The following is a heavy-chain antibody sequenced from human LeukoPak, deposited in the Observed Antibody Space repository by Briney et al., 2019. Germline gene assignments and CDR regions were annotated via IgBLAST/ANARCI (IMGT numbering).Heavy chain of an antibody. J-gene: IGHJ4*02. Sequence: SGGSLRLSCVVSGFTFSSYEMNWVRQGPGKGLEWVSYISSSGSTKYYADSVKGRFTISRDNAKKSLYLQMNSLRAEDTAVYYCARGWGEGGQGTLVTVST. CDR2: ISSSGSTK. CDR3: ARGWGE. V-gene: IGHV3-48*03. D-gene: IGHD3-10*01. CDR1: GFTFSSYE.